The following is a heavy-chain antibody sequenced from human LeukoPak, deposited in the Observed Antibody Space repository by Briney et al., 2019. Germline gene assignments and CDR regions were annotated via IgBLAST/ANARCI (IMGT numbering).Heavy chain of an antibody. CDR3: ARERAEGYYDSSGYF. D-gene: IGHD3-22*01. CDR1: GFTFSSYW. J-gene: IGHJ4*02. V-gene: IGHV3-7*01. CDR2: IKQDGSEK. Sequence: GGSLRLSCAASGFTFSSYWMSWVRQAPGKGLEWVANIKQDGSEKYYVDSVKGRFTISRDNAKNSLYLQMNSLRAEDTAVYYCARERAEGYYDSSGYFWGQGTLVTVSS.